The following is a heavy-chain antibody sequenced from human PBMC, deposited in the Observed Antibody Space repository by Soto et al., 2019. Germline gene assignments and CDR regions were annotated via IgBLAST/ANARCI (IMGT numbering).Heavy chain of an antibody. Sequence: QVQLQESGPGLVKPSGTLSLTCAVSGGSISSSNWWSWVRQPPGKGLEWIGEIYHSGSTNYNPSLKRRVTRSVDKSKTPVSLKRSSVTAADTAVYYCARGESYCISTSCYIWNTPRHYGMDVWGQGTTVTVSS. D-gene: IGHD2-2*02. CDR2: IYHSGST. CDR1: GGSISSSNW. V-gene: IGHV4-4*02. CDR3: ARGESYCISTSCYIWNTPRHYGMDV. J-gene: IGHJ6*02.